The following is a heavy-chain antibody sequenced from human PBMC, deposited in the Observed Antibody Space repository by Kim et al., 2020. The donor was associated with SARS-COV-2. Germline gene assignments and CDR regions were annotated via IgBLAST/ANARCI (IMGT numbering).Heavy chain of an antibody. D-gene: IGHD3-10*01. CDR1: GFTFSNYA. J-gene: IGHJ4*02. V-gene: IGHV3-23*01. CDR3: SGSTITVAGDSDY. Sequence: GGSLRLSCAASGFTFSNYAMSWVRQAPGKGLEWVSFVTSGGGTYYDADVRGRFTISTDDTKNTTHLQQISIRVAETTPYFCSGSTITVAGDSDYWGRGT. CDR2: VTSGGGT.